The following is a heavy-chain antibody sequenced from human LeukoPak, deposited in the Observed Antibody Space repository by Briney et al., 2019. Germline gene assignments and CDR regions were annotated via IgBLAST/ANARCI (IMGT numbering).Heavy chain of an antibody. J-gene: IGHJ5*01. CDR2: ISWNSGSI. Sequence: GGSLRLSCAASGFTFDDYAMHWVRQAPGKGLEWVSGISWNSGSIGYADSVKGRFTISRDNAKNSLYLQLNSLRAEDMALYYCAKGGYSSSSGWFDSWGQGTLVTVSS. CDR1: GFTFDDYA. V-gene: IGHV3-9*03. D-gene: IGHD6-6*01. CDR3: AKGGYSSSSGWFDS.